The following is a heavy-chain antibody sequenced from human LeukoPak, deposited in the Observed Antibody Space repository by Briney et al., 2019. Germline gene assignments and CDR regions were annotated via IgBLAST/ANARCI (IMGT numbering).Heavy chain of an antibody. CDR1: GFTFSSYG. V-gene: IGHV3-33*01. CDR2: IWYDGSNK. Sequence: GGSLRLSCAASGFTFSSYGVHWVRQAPGKGLEWVAVIWYDGSNKYYVDSVKGRFTISRDNSKNTLYVQMNSLRAEDTAVYYCARDVTRTYYYMDVWGKGTTVTVSS. CDR3: ARDVTRTYYYMDV. D-gene: IGHD1-7*01. J-gene: IGHJ6*03.